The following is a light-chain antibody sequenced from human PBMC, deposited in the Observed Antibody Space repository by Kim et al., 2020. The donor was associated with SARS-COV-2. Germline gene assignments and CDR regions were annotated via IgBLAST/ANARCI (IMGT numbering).Light chain of an antibody. CDR1: YTAI. CDR2: SVA. V-gene: IGLV2-14*03. Sequence: VSASPGQSVTIPCNGSYTAISWYKPHPGKAPKLIIYSVAHRPSGISDRFSGSKSGNTASLTISWLQADDEADYYCSSYTSTSPLKLFGGGTQLTVL. J-gene: IGLJ2*01. CDR3: SSYTSTSPLKL.